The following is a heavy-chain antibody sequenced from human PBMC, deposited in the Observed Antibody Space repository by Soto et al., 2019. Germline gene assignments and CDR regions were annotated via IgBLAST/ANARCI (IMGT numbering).Heavy chain of an antibody. CDR1: GFTFSSYA. D-gene: IGHD2-2*01. J-gene: IGHJ6*03. CDR3: ARGTSPDCGRTSCYGSNYYYYYMDV. V-gene: IGHV3-23*01. Sequence: GGSLRLSCAASGFTFSSYAMSWVRQAPGKGLEWVSAISGSGGSTYYADSVKGRFTISRDNSKNTLYLQMNTLRAEDTAVYYCARGTSPDCGRTSCYGSNYYYYYMDVWGKGTTVTVSS. CDR2: ISGSGGST.